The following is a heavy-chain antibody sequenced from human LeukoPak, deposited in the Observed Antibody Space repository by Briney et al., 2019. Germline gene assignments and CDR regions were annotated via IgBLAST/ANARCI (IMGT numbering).Heavy chain of an antibody. V-gene: IGHV3-74*01. J-gene: IGHJ6*03. CDR1: GFTFSSYW. D-gene: IGHD6-13*01. Sequence: GGSLRLSCAASGFTFSSYWMHWVRQAPGKGLVGVSRINDDGRSTSYADSVKGRFTISRDNSKNSLYLQMNSLRTEDTALYYCARAAAGSLYYYYMDVWGKGTTVTISS. CDR3: ARAAAGSLYYYYMDV. CDR2: INDDGRST.